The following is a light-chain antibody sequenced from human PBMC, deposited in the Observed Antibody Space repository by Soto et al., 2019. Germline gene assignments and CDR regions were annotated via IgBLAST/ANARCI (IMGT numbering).Light chain of an antibody. V-gene: IGLV1-40*01. J-gene: IGLJ1*01. CDR3: QSYDSSLSGSKVV. CDR1: SSNIGAGYD. CDR2: GNS. Sequence: QSVLTQPPSVSGAPGQRVTISCTGSSSNIGAGYDVHWYQQLPGTAPKLLIYGNSNRPSGVPDRFSGSKSGTSASLAITGLQAEDAADYYCQSYDSSLSGSKVVFGTGTKLTVL.